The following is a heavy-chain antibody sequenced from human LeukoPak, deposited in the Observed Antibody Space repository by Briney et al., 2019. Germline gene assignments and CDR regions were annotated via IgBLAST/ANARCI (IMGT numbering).Heavy chain of an antibody. CDR1: GFTFSSYG. Sequence: PGGSPRLPCAASGFTFSSYGMHWVRQAPGKGLEWVAVIWYDGSNKYYAGSVKGRFTISRDNSKNTLYLQMNSLRAEDTAVYYCAREGETEIAAAAFDYWGQGTLVTVSS. CDR3: AREGETEIAAAAFDY. V-gene: IGHV3-33*01. J-gene: IGHJ4*02. D-gene: IGHD6-13*01. CDR2: IWYDGSNK.